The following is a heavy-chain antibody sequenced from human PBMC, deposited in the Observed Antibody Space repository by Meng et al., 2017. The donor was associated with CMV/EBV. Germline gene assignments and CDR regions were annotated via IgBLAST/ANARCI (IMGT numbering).Heavy chain of an antibody. V-gene: IGHV3-30*02. D-gene: IGHD4-11*01. J-gene: IGHJ4*02. CDR3: ATSDYEYSSPPGGDY. CDR1: GFTFSSYG. Sequence: GESLKISCAASGFTFSSYGMHWVRQAPGKGLEWVAFIRYDGSNKYYADSVKGRFTISRDNSKNTLYLQMNSLRAEDTAVYYCATSDYEYSSPPGGDYWGQGTLVTVSS. CDR2: IRYDGSNK.